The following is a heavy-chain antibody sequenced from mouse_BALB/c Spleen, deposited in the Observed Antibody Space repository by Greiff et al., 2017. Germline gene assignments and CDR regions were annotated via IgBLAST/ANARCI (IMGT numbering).Heavy chain of an antibody. CDR2: INPGSGGT. CDR3: ARGYYGYGNYFDY. V-gene: IGHV1-54*01. CDR1: GYAFTNYL. Sequence: QVQLQQSGAELVRPGTSVKVSCKASGYAFTNYLIEWVKQRPGQGLEWIGVINPGSGGTNYNEKFKGKATLTADKSSSTAYMQLSSLTSDDSAVYFCARGYYGYGNYFDYWGQGTTLTVSA. J-gene: IGHJ2*01. D-gene: IGHD1-2*01.